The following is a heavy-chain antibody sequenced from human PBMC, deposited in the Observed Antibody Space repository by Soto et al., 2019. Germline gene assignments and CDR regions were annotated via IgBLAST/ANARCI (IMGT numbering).Heavy chain of an antibody. J-gene: IGHJ5*02. Sequence: GGSLRLSCAASGFTFSSYSMNWVRQAPGKGLEWVSYISSSSSTIYYADSVKGRFTISRDNAKTSLYLQMNSLRAEDTAVYYCASDTMGWFDPWGQGTLVTVSS. CDR2: ISSSSSTI. V-gene: IGHV3-48*01. CDR3: ASDTMGWFDP. CDR1: GFTFSSYS. D-gene: IGHD3-3*01.